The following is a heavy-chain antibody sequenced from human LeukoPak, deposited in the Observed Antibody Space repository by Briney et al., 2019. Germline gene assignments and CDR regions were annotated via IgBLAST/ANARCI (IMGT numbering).Heavy chain of an antibody. Sequence: SETLSLTCTVSGGSISSYYWSWIRQPPGKGLEWLGYVFYSGSTNYNPSLKSRVTISIDTSKNQFSLKLSSVTAADTAVYYCARDYVGVAGTFDYWGQGTLVTVSS. CDR2: VFYSGST. CDR3: ARDYVGVAGTFDY. D-gene: IGHD6-19*01. V-gene: IGHV4-59*12. CDR1: GGSISSYY. J-gene: IGHJ4*02.